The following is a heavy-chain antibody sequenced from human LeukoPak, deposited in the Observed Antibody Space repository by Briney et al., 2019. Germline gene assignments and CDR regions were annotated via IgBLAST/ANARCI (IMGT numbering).Heavy chain of an antibody. D-gene: IGHD2-15*01. V-gene: IGHV4-34*01. CDR3: ARHWPTALGYCSGGSCYSKGGPFDY. J-gene: IGHJ4*02. Sequence: NPSETLSLTCAVYGGSFSDYYWSWIRQPPGKGLEWIGQINHSGSTNYNPSLKSRVTISVDTSKNQFSLKLSSVTAADMAVYYCARHWPTALGYCSGGSCYSKGGPFDYWGQGTLVTVSS. CDR2: INHSGST. CDR1: GGSFSDYY.